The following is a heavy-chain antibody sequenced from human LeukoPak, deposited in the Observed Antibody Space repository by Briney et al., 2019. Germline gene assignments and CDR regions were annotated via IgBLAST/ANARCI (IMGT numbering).Heavy chain of an antibody. CDR3: VRAFPPLRTATAGDF. CDR2: ISGRSTHI. V-gene: IGHV3-21*06. D-gene: IGHD4-11*01. J-gene: IGHJ4*02. Sequence: PGGSLRLSCTASGFTFSDCDMNWVRQAPGKGLEWVSSISGRSTHIYYGDSVKGRFSISGDNAQNLVFLQMNSLRVEDTAVYYCVRAFPPLRTATAGDFWGQGVLVTVSS. CDR1: GFTFSDCD.